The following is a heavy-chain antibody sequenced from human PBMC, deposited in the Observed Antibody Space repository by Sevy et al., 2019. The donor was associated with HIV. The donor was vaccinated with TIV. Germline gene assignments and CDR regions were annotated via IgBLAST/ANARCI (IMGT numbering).Heavy chain of an antibody. J-gene: IGHJ6*02. CDR2: ISSSSSYI. V-gene: IGHV3-21*01. Sequence: GGSLRLSCAASGFTFSSYSMNWVRQAPGKGLEWVSSISSSSSYIYYADSVKGRFTISRDNAKNSLYLQMNSLRAEETAVCYCARDERYDKQTLPLRYYGMDVWGQGTTVTVSS. CDR3: ARDERYDKQTLPLRYYGMDV. CDR1: GFTFSSYS. D-gene: IGHD3-22*01.